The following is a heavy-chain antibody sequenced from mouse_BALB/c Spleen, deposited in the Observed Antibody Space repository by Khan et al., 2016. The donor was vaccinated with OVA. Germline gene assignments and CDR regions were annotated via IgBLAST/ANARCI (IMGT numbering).Heavy chain of an antibody. J-gene: IGHJ1*01. CDR1: GFTFTDYY. Sequence: EVELVASGGGLVQPGGSLRLSCATSGFTFTDYYMSWVRQPPGKALEWLGFIRNKANGYTTEYSASVKGRFTISRDNSQSVLYLQMNTLRAEDSATYYCTRETVVDVYWYFDVWGAGTTVTVSS. V-gene: IGHV7-3*02. D-gene: IGHD1-1*01. CDR3: TRETVVDVYWYFDV. CDR2: IRNKANGYTT.